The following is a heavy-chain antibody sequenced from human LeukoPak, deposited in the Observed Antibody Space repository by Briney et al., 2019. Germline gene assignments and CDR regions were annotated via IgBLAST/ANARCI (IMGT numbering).Heavy chain of an antibody. V-gene: IGHV3-23*01. CDR1: GFTFSSYG. J-gene: IGHJ3*02. D-gene: IGHD2-15*01. Sequence: GGSLRLSCAASGFTFSSYGMSWVRQAPGKGLEWVSAISGSGGSTYYADSVKGRFTISRDNSKNTRYLQMNSLRAEDTAVYYCARLTVVAFDIWGQGTMVTVSS. CDR3: ARLTVVAFDI. CDR2: ISGSGGST.